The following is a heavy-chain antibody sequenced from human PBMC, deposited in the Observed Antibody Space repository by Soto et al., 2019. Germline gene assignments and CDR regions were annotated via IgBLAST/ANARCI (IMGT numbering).Heavy chain of an antibody. J-gene: IGHJ5*02. CDR3: ARGSSDYGSWYWSWFDP. CDR2: ISYDGSNK. V-gene: IGHV3-30-3*01. D-gene: IGHD6-13*01. CDR1: GFTFSSYA. Sequence: GGSLRLSCAASGFTFSSYAMHWVRQAPGKGLEWVAVISYDGSNKYYADSVKGRFTISRDNSKNTLYLQMNSLRAEDTAVYYCARGSSDYGSWYWSWFDPWGQGTLVTVSS.